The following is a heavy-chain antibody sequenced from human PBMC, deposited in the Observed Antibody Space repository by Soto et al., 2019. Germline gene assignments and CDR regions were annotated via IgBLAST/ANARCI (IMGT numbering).Heavy chain of an antibody. D-gene: IGHD3-9*01. CDR3: ASGRGIITIFTTGYYYGMDV. CDR2: INHSGST. J-gene: IGHJ6*02. CDR1: GGSFSGYY. V-gene: IGHV4-34*01. Sequence: SQTLSLTCAVYGGSFSGYYWSWIRQPPGKGLEWIGEINHSGSTNYNPSLKSRVTISVDTSKNQFSLKLSSVTAADTAVYYCASGRGIITIFTTGYYYGMDVWGQGTTVTVSS.